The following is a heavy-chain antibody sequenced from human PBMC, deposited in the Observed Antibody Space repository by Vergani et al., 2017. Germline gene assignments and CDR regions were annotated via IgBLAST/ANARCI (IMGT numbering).Heavy chain of an antibody. V-gene: IGHV3-30*02. CDR1: GFTFTAHG. CDR2: IGNDGTKK. D-gene: IGHD1-1*01. CDR3: AKVADNHYYYYYMDV. Sequence: VQLLESGGGSAQPGESLRLSCVASGFTFTAHGLNWVRQAPGKGLEWVAVIGNDGTKKFYADSVKGRFTISRDNSKDTLYLQMNSLRAEDTAVYYCAKVADNHYYYYYMDVWGKGTTVTVSS. J-gene: IGHJ6*03.